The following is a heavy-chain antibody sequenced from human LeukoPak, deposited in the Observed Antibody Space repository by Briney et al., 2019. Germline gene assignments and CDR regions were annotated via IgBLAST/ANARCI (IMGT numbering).Heavy chain of an antibody. CDR3: TTRALNYYDSRGYFVSSSEVKPNY. CDR2: IKSKTDGGTT. D-gene: IGHD3-22*01. CDR1: GFTFSSAW. J-gene: IGHJ4*02. V-gene: IGHV3-15*01. Sequence: PGGSLRLSCAASGFTFSSAWMSWVRQAPGKGLEWVGRIKSKTDGGTTDYAAPVKGRFTVSRDDSRNTLYLQMNSLKTEDTAVYYCTTRALNYYDSRGYFVSSSEVKPNYWGQGTLVTVSS.